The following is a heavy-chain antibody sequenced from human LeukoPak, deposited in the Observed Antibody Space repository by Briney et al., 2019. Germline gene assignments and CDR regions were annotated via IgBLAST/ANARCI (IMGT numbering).Heavy chain of an antibody. D-gene: IGHD2-2*01. CDR3: AARRRDIVIVPTAPRAFDI. CDR2: INHSGNT. Sequence: PSGTLSLTCAVYGGSFSGYYWSWIRQPPEKGPEWIGEINHSGNTNYNPSLKSRVTISVDTSKNQFSLKLSSVTAADTAVYYCAARRRDIVIVPTAPRAFDIWGQGTMVTVSS. V-gene: IGHV4-34*01. J-gene: IGHJ3*02. CDR1: GGSFSGYY.